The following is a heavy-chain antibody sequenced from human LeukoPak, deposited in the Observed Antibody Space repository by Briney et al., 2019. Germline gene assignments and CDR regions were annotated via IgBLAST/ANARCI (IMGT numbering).Heavy chain of an antibody. Sequence: GGSLRLSCAASGFTFSSYWMSWVRQAPGKGLEWVAVISYDGSNKYYADSVKGRFTISRDNSKNTLYLQMNSLRAEDTAVYYCAKDQSGSGMDVWGQGTTVTVSS. V-gene: IGHV3-30*18. D-gene: IGHD7-27*01. J-gene: IGHJ6*02. CDR3: AKDQSGSGMDV. CDR1: GFTFSSYW. CDR2: ISYDGSNK.